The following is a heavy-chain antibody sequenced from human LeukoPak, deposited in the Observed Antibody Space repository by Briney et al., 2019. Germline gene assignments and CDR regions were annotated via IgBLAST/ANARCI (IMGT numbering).Heavy chain of an antibody. V-gene: IGHV5-10-1*01. CDR1: GYSFTSYY. J-gene: IGHJ5*02. CDR2: IDPSDSYT. D-gene: IGHD1-1*01. Sequence: GESLKISCKGSGYSFTSYYIAWVRQMPGKGLEWMGRIDPSDSYTNYSPSFQGHVTISADKSISTAYLQWSSLKASDTAMYYCARQPEGTWFDPWGQGTLVTVSS. CDR3: ARQPEGTWFDP.